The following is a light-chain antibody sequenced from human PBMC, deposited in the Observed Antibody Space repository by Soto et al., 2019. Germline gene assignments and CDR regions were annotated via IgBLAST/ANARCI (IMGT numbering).Light chain of an antibody. Sequence: DSVMTQSPASLAVSLGERATIHCTSSPSILFTSDNKNYLAWYQQKSGQPPRLLIYWASTRESGVPDRFSGRGSGTDFSLTISSLEAEDVAVYYCQQHYTTPRTFGQGSKV. V-gene: IGKV4-1*01. CDR3: QQHYTTPRT. CDR1: PSILFTSDNKNY. J-gene: IGKJ1*01. CDR2: WAS.